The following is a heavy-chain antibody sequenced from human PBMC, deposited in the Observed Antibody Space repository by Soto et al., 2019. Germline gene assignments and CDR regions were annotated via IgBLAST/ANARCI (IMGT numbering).Heavy chain of an antibody. V-gene: IGHV4-30-2*01. CDR1: GGSISSGGYS. J-gene: IGHJ4*02. D-gene: IGHD4-17*01. CDR2: IYQSGST. Sequence: QLQLQESGSGLVKPSQTLSLTCAVSGGSISSGGYSWSWIRQPPGKGLEWIGYIYQSGSTYYNPSLKSRVNRSVDRSKSQFSLKLSSVTAADTAVYYGASGLVTTLHYWGQGTLVTVSS. CDR3: ASGLVTTLHY.